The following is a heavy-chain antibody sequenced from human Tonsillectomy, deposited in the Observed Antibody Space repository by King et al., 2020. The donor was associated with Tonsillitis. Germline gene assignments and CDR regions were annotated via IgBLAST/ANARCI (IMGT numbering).Heavy chain of an antibody. Sequence: QLQESGPGLVKPSETLSLTCTVSGGSISNYYWSWIRQPPGKGLEWIGYIYYSGSANYNPSLKSRVTISIDTSKNQFSLKLSSVTAADTALYYCACSAEKVHDHYCLDVWGHRTTVTVSS. CDR1: GGSISNYY. CDR3: ACSAEKVHDHYCLDV. V-gene: IGHV4-59*08. J-gene: IGHJ6*02. D-gene: IGHD6-6*01. CDR2: IYYSGSA.